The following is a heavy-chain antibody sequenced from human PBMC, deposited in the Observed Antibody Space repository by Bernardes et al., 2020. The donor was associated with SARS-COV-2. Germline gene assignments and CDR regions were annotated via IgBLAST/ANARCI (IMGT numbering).Heavy chain of an antibody. CDR2: LGWDGTYR. CDR3: VKDRKFSGSGWAEFDS. D-gene: IGHD6-19*01. J-gene: IGHJ4*02. Sequence: GGSLRLSCVASGFTFDYFALHWIRQVPGKGLEWVAGLGWDGTYRGYADSVKGRFTISRDNAKNSLFLQMDSLRPEDTALYYCVKDRKFSGSGWAEFDSWGQGTLVTVSS. V-gene: IGHV3-9*01. CDR1: GFTFDYFA.